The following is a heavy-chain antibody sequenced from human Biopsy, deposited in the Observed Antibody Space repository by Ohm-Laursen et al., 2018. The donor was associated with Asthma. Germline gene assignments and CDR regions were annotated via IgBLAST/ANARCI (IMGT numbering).Heavy chain of an antibody. J-gene: IGHJ6*02. CDR3: ARMNTLIQAANYFSYAMDV. Sequence: SQTLSLTCAVSGASINSGGFTWDWDPHPPRKGPGVIAYLFFKGAPHLNPSLKSRVTISVDRSQRQFSLKVNSVTAADTAVYYCARMNTLIQAANYFSYAMDVWGQGTTVTVSS. V-gene: IGHV4-30-2*01. CDR2: LFFKGAP. CDR1: GASINSGGFT. D-gene: IGHD3-9*01.